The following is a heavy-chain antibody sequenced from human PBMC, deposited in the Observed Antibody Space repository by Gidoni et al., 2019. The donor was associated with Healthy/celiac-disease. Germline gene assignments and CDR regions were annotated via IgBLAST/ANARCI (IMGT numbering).Heavy chain of an antibody. CDR1: GGSISSGSYY. V-gene: IGHV4-61*02. J-gene: IGHJ5*02. CDR2: IYTSGST. CDR3: ARGTMVRGVKGWFDP. Sequence: QVPLQESGPGLVKPSQTLSLTCTVAGGSISSGSYYWSWIRQHAGKGLECIGRIYTSGSTNYNPSLKSRVTISVDTSKNQFSLKLSSVTAADTAVYYCARGTMVRGVKGWFDPWGQGTLVTVSS. D-gene: IGHD3-10*01.